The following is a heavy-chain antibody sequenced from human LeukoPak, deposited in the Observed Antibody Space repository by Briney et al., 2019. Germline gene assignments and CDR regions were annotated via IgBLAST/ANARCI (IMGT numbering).Heavy chain of an antibody. V-gene: IGHV5-51*01. D-gene: IGHD5-24*01. CDR2: IYPGDSDT. CDR1: GYKFATDW. Sequence: ECLKISHKGSGYKFATDWLGWVRQLPGKGLEGMGIIYPGDSDTRFHPSFQGQVTISADKSISTVYLQLSSLQASDTAMYYCVRPGYNDWGQGTLVTVSS. CDR3: VRPGYND. J-gene: IGHJ4*02.